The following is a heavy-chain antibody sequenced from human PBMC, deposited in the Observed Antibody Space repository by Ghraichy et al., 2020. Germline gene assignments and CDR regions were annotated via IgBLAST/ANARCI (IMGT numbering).Heavy chain of an antibody. CDR2: IMSKTNGGTT. V-gene: IGHV3-15*07. Sequence: GGSLRLSCAASGFNFENAWMNWVRQAPGRGLEWVGRIMSKTNGGTTDYAAPVKGRFTISRDDSESSLYLQMNSLKTEDTAVYYCTSLGWAPGTQKFDYWGQGTLVTVSS. D-gene: IGHD1-14*01. CDR1: GFNFENAW. CDR3: TSLGWAPGTQKFDY. J-gene: IGHJ4*02.